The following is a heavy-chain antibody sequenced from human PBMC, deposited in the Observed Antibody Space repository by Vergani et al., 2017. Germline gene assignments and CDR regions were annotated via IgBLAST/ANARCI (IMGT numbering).Heavy chain of an antibody. Sequence: QVQLVQSGAEVKKPGASVKVSCKVSGYTLTELSMHWVRQAPGKGLEWMGGFDPEDGETIYAQKFQGRVTMTEDTSTDTAYMELSSLRSEDTAVNYCATAQATVVRPNNWFDPWSQGTLVTVSS. CDR2: FDPEDGET. CDR3: ATAQATVVRPNNWFDP. D-gene: IGHD4-23*01. CDR1: GYTLTELS. J-gene: IGHJ5*02. V-gene: IGHV1-24*01.